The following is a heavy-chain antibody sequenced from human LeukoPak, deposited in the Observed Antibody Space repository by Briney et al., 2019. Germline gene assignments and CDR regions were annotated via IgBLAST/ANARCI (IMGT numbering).Heavy chain of an antibody. Sequence: ASLKVSCKASRYTFTSYDINWVPQATRPRLKCMRWMNPNSGKTGYAQKFQGRVTITRNTSISTAYMELSSLRSEDTAVYYCARGEIEALFFSSGYSSGWSTYYMDVWGKGTTVTVSS. CDR3: ARGEIEALFFSSGYSSGWSTYYMDV. CDR2: MNPNSGKT. CDR1: RYTFTSYD. D-gene: IGHD6-19*01. J-gene: IGHJ6*03. V-gene: IGHV1-8*03.